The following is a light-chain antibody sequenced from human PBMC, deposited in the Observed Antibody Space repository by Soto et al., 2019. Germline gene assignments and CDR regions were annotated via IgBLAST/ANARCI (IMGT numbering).Light chain of an antibody. J-gene: IGLJ2*01. V-gene: IGLV2-8*01. Sequence: QSALTQPPSASGSPGQSVTISCTGTSSDVGGYNYVSWFRQHPGKAPKLMIYEVTKRPSGVPDRFSGSKSGNTASLTVSGLQAEDEADYYCISYAGSNNFVVFGGGTKVTVL. CDR2: EVT. CDR1: SSDVGGYNY. CDR3: ISYAGSNNFVV.